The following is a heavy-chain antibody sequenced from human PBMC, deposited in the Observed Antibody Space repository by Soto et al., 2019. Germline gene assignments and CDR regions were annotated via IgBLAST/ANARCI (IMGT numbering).Heavy chain of an antibody. V-gene: IGHV1-69*13. J-gene: IGHJ4*02. Sequence: EASVKVSCKASGGTFSSYAISWVRQAPGQGLEWMGGILPIFGTANYAQKFQGRVTITADESTSTAYMELSSLRSEDTAVYYCARANFDWSYDYWGQGTLVTVSS. CDR2: ILPIFGTA. CDR3: ARANFDWSYDY. D-gene: IGHD3-9*01. CDR1: GGTFSSYA.